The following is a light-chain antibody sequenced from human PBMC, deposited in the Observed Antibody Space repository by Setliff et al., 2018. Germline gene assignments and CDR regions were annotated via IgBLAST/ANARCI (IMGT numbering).Light chain of an antibody. J-gene: IGLJ1*01. CDR3: SSYTSSSILYV. CDR1: SSDVGGYNS. CDR2: DVS. Sequence: QSVLTQPASVSGSPGQSITISCTGTSSDVGGYNSVSWYQQHPGKAPKLMIYDVSNRPSGVSNRFSGSKSGNTASLTISGLQAEDEADYYCSSYTSSSILYVFGTGTKVTVL. V-gene: IGLV2-14*03.